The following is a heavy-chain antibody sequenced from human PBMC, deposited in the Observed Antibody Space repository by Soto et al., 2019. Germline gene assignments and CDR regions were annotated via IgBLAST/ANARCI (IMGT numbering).Heavy chain of an antibody. CDR1: GFTFSSYA. Sequence: PGGSLRLSCAASGFTFSSYAMHWVRQAPGKGLEWVAVISYDGSNKYYADSVKGRFTISRDNSKNTLYLQMNSLRAEDTAVYYCARDTVQVAATYYYYYYGMDVWGQGTTVTVSS. D-gene: IGHD2-15*01. V-gene: IGHV3-30-3*01. CDR2: ISYDGSNK. CDR3: ARDTVQVAATYYYYYYGMDV. J-gene: IGHJ6*02.